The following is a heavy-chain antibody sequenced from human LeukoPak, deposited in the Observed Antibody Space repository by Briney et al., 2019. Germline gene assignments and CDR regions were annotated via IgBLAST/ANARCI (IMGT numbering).Heavy chain of an antibody. CDR3: ARSMRDYYGSGSYYRFDP. V-gene: IGHV4-30-2*01. CDR1: GGSISSGGYS. J-gene: IGHJ5*02. CDR2: IYHSGST. Sequence: SETLSLTCAVSGGSISSGGYSWSWIRQPPGKGLEWIGYIYHSGSTYYNPSLKSRVTISVDRSKNQFSLKLSSVTAADTAVYYCARSMRDYYGSGSYYRFDPWGQGTLVIVSS. D-gene: IGHD3-10*01.